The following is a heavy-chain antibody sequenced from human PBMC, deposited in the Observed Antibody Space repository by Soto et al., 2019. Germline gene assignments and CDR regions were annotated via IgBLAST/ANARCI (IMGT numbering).Heavy chain of an antibody. CDR2: ISYDGSNK. J-gene: IGHJ4*02. D-gene: IGHD6-13*01. CDR1: GFTFSSYA. Sequence: QVQLVESGGGVVQPGRSLRLSCAASGFTFSSYAMHWVRQAPGKGLEWVAVISYDGSNKYYADSVKGRFTISRDNSKNTLYLQMNSLRAEDTAVYYCARGTIAAGPFVDYWGQGTLVTVSS. V-gene: IGHV3-30-3*01. CDR3: ARGTIAAGPFVDY.